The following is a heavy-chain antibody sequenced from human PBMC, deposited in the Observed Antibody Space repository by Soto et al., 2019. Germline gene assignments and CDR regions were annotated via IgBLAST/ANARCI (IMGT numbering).Heavy chain of an antibody. D-gene: IGHD1-26*01. CDR2: FDPEDGET. J-gene: IGHJ6*02. CDR1: GYTLTELS. CDR3: ATGWWELLRDYYGMDV. Sequence: ASVKVSCKVSGYTLTELSMHWVRQAPGKGLEWLGGFDPEDGETIYAQKFQGRVTMTEDTSTDTAYMELSSLRSEDTAVYYCATGWWELLRDYYGMDVWGQGTTVTVSS. V-gene: IGHV1-24*01.